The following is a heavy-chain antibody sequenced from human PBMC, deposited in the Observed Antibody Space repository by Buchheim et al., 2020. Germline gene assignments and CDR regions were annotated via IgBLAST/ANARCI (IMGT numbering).Heavy chain of an antibody. J-gene: IGHJ4*02. D-gene: IGHD2-8*01. V-gene: IGHV3-30-3*01. Sequence: QVQLVESGGGVVQPGRSLRLSCAASGFTFSSYAMHWVRQAPGKGLEWVSVISYDGSNKYYADYVKGRFTISRDNSKNTLYLQMNSLRAEDTAVYYCARTEYCTNGVCYAGPFDYWGQGTL. CDR1: GFTFSSYA. CDR3: ARTEYCTNGVCYAGPFDY. CDR2: ISYDGSNK.